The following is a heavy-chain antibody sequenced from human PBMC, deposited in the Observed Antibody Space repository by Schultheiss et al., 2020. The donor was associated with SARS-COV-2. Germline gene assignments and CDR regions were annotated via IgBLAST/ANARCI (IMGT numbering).Heavy chain of an antibody. V-gene: IGHV3-30*01. CDR1: GFTFSSYA. D-gene: IGHD3-22*01. Sequence: GGSLRLSCAASGFTFSSYAMHWVRQAPGKGLEWVAVISYDGSNKYYADSVKGRFTISRDNSKNTLYLQMNSLRAEDTAVYYCASPGGYYYDSSGYSYWGQGTLVTVSS. J-gene: IGHJ4*02. CDR3: ASPGGYYYDSSGYSY. CDR2: ISYDGSNK.